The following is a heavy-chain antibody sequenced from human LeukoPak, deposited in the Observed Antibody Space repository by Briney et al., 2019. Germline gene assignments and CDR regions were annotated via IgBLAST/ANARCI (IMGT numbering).Heavy chain of an antibody. CDR1: GYTFTGYH. D-gene: IGHD2-15*01. CDR2: INPNSGGT. J-gene: IGHJ3*02. V-gene: IGHV1-2*06. CDR3: ARVKDIVVVVAATRSRAFDI. Sequence: ASVKVSCKASGYTFTGYHMHWVRQAPGQGLEWMGRINPNSGGTNYAQKFQGRVTMTRDTSISTAYMELSRLRSDDTAVYYCARVKDIVVVVAATRSRAFDIWGQGTMVTVSS.